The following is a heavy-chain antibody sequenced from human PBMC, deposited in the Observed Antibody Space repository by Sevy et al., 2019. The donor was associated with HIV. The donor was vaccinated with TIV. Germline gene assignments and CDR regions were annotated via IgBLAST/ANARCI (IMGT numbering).Heavy chain of an antibody. CDR3: ARWGNSSGIDY. V-gene: IGHV3-33*01. D-gene: IGHD3-22*01. CDR2: IWYDGINK. Sequence: GGSLRLSCTASGFYFGIHWVRQAPGKGLEWVALIWYDGINKDYADPVKGRFTISRDNSKNTVFLQMNSLRAEDTGMYYCARWGNSSGIDYWGQGTLVTVSS. CDR1: GFYFG. J-gene: IGHJ4*02.